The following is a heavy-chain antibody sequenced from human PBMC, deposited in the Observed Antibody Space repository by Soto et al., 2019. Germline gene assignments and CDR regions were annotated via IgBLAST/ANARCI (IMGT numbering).Heavy chain of an antibody. Sequence: QVQLQQWGAGLLKPSETLSLTCAVYGGSFSGYYWSWIRQPQGKGLEWIGEIKNGGSTNYNPSLKSRVTISVDTSKNQFSLKLSSVTAADTAVYYCAIAYLHYYGSGSYGYWGQGTLVTVSS. J-gene: IGHJ4*02. V-gene: IGHV4-34*01. CDR1: GGSFSGYY. CDR2: IKNGGST. CDR3: AIAYLHYYGSGSYGY. D-gene: IGHD3-10*01.